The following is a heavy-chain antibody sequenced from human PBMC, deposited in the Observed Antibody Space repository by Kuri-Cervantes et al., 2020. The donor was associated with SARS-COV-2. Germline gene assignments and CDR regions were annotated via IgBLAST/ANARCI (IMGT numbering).Heavy chain of an antibody. CDR1: GGSFSGYY. J-gene: IGHJ3*02. CDR2: TYYSGST. CDR3: ARADVRVMFPMVRGVIGAFDI. V-gene: IGHV4-59*01. Sequence: GSLRLSCAVYGGSFSGYYWSWIRRPPGKGLEWIGYTYYSGSTNYNPSLKSRVTISVDTSKNQFSLKLSSVTAADTAVYYCARADVRVMFPMVRGVIGAFDIWGQGTMVTVSS. D-gene: IGHD3-10*01.